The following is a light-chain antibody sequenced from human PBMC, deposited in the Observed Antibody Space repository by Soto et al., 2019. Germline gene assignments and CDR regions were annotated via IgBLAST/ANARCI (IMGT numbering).Light chain of an antibody. J-gene: IGLJ1*01. CDR3: SSYTSSSTPYV. Sequence: VLTPPASLSGSSGQSVTLSCTGTSSDVGSYNYVSWYQQHPGKAPKLMIYDVSNRPSGVSNRFSGSKSGNTASLTISGLQAEDEADYYCSSYTSSSTPYVFGTGTKVTVL. CDR2: DVS. V-gene: IGLV2-14*01. CDR1: SSDVGSYNY.